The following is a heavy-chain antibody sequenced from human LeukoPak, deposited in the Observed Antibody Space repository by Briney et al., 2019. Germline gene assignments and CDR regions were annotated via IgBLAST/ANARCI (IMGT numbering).Heavy chain of an antibody. CDR2: ISSSGST. V-gene: IGHV4-61*02. CDR3: ARRSILTGYLDY. D-gene: IGHD3-9*01. J-gene: IGHJ4*02. Sequence: SETLSLTCTVSGDSISSGDYYWSWIRQPAGKGLEWIGRISSSGSTNYNPSLKSRVTISVDTSKNQFSLKLSSVTAADTAVYYCARRSILTGYLDYWGQGTLVTVSS. CDR1: GDSISSGDYY.